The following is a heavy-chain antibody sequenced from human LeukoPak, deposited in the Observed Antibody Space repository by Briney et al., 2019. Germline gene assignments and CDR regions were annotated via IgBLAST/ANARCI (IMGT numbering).Heavy chain of an antibody. CDR2: ISSSGSTI. CDR3: ALMYHYDSSGFY. V-gene: IGHV3-11*01. CDR1: GFSFSDYY. J-gene: IGHJ4*02. D-gene: IGHD3-22*01. Sequence: GGSLRLSSAASGFSFSDYYMSWIRQAPGKGLEWVSYISSSGSTIYYADSVKGRFTISRDNAKNSLYLQMNSLRAEDTAVYYCALMYHYDSSGFYWGQGTLVTVSS.